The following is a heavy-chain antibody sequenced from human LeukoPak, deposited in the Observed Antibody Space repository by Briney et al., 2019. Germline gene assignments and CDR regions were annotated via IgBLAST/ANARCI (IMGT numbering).Heavy chain of an antibody. CDR1: GYTFTGYY. D-gene: IGHD5-12*01. CDR3: ARADSGYLYYFDY. CDR2: INPNSGGT. V-gene: IGHV1-2*02. Sequence: ASVKVSCKASGYTFTGYYMHWVRQAPGQGLEWMGWINPNSGGTNYAQKFQGRVTMTRDTSISTAYMELSRLGSDDTAVYYCARADSGYLYYFDYWGQGTLVTVSS. J-gene: IGHJ4*02.